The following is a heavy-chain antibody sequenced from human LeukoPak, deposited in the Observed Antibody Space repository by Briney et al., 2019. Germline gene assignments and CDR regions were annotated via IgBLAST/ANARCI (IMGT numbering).Heavy chain of an antibody. D-gene: IGHD6-13*01. Sequence: SETLSLTCTVSGGSINSSNWWTWVRLTPGKGLEWIGQIYHSGISNYNPSLKSRVTISVDKSKNQFSLKLSSVAAADTAIYYCASGGSSWYFDSWGQGTLVAVSS. CDR2: IYHSGIS. V-gene: IGHV4-4*02. CDR3: ASGGSSWYFDS. CDR1: GGSINSSNW. J-gene: IGHJ4*02.